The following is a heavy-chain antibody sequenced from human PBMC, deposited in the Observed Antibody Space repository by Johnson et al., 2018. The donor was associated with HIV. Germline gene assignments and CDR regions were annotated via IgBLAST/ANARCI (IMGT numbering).Heavy chain of an antibody. CDR2: IRYDGSNK. CDR1: GFSFSSYG. Sequence: VQLMESGGGVVQPGGSLRLSCAASGFSFSSYGMHWVRQAPGKGLEWVAFIRYDGSNKYYADSVKGRFTISRDNSKNTLNLQMNSLRDEDTAVYYCAKPYYDFWSGYYEYNAFDIWGQGTMVTVSS. J-gene: IGHJ3*02. CDR3: AKPYYDFWSGYYEYNAFDI. D-gene: IGHD3-3*01. V-gene: IGHV3-30*02.